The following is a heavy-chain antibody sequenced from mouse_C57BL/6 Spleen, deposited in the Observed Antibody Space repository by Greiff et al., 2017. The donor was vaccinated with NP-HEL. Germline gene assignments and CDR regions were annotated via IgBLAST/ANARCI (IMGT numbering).Heavy chain of an antibody. D-gene: IGHD2-2*01. V-gene: IGHV1-19*01. J-gene: IGHJ3*01. Sequence: VQLQQSGPVLVKPGASVKMSCKASGYTFTDYYMNWVKQSPGKSLEWIGVINPYNGGTSYNQKFKGKATLTVDKSSSTAYMELNSLTSEDSAVYYCAREGGYDAVWFAYWGQGTLVTVSA. CDR3: AREGGYDAVWFAY. CDR2: INPYNGGT. CDR1: GYTFTDYY.